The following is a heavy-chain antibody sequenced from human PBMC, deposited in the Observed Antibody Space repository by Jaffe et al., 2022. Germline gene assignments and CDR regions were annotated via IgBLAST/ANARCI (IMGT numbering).Heavy chain of an antibody. Sequence: QVQLQESGPGLVKPSETLSLTCAVSGYSISSGYYWGWIRQPPGKGLEWIGSIYHSGSTYYNPSLKSRVTISVDTSKNQFSLKLSSVTAADTAVYYCARGVRATAMVTWFDPWGQGTLVTVSS. CDR2: IYHSGST. CDR3: ARGVRATAMVTWFDP. V-gene: IGHV4-38-2*01. D-gene: IGHD5-18*01. J-gene: IGHJ5*02. CDR1: GYSISSGYY.